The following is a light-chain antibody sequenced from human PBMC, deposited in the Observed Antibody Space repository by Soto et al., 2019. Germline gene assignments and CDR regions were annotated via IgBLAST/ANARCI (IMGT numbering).Light chain of an antibody. CDR3: QKCGSSPLN. V-gene: IGKV3-20*01. CDR2: GAS. Sequence: EIVLTQSPGTLSLSPGERATLSCRSSQSVTSNFLAWFQQKPGQAPRLLIYGASTRATGIPDRFSGSGSGTDFTLTISRLEPEDFAVYFCQKCGSSPLNFGGGTKVDIK. CDR1: QSVTSNF. J-gene: IGKJ4*01.